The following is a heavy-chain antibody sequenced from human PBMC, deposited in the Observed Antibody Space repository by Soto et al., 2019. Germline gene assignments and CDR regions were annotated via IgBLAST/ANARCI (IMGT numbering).Heavy chain of an antibody. CDR3: ARTPDYDFWSGYPTYYFDY. D-gene: IGHD3-3*01. CDR2: INHSGST. J-gene: IGHJ4*02. V-gene: IGHV4-34*01. CDR1: GGSFSGYY. Sequence: PSETLSLTCAVYGGSFSGYYWSWIRQPPGKGLEWIGEINHSGSTNYNPSLKSRVTISVDTSKNQFSLKLSSVTAADTAVYYCARTPDYDFWSGYPTYYFDYWGQGTLVTVSS.